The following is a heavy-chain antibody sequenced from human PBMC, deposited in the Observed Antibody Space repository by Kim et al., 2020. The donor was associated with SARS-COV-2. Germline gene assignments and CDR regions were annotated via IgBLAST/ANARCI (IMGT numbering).Heavy chain of an antibody. V-gene: IGHV3-33*01. D-gene: IGHD5-18*01. Sequence: GGSLRLSCAAFGYSLTTYGTHWIRQTPGKGLEWVAVLWNDGTKQSYADSVKGRFTVSRDISKNTLYLQMNRVRAEDTAVYYCARDAVTSLDYWGRGTLVAVCS. CDR3: ARDAVTSLDY. CDR1: GYSLTTYG. CDR2: LWNDGTKQ. J-gene: IGHJ4*02.